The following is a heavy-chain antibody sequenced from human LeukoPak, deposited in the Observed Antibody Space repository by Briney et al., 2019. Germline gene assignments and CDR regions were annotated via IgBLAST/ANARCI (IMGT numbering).Heavy chain of an antibody. Sequence: GGSLRLSCAASGFTVRDGYMSWVRQAPGKRLEWLAFIYVSGTTFYAASVKGRFTISRDNAKNTVYLQMNNLRAEDTALYYCGRHAYGGSPPLSWGQGALVTVTS. J-gene: IGHJ4*02. CDR2: IYVSGTT. CDR1: GFTVRDGY. CDR3: GRHAYGGSPPLS. V-gene: IGHV3-53*01. D-gene: IGHD3-10*01.